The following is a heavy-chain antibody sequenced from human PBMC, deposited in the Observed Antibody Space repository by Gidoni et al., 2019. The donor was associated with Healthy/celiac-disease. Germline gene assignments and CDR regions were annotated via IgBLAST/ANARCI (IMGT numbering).Heavy chain of an antibody. D-gene: IGHD3-22*01. Sequence: EVQLVESGGGVVRPGGSLRLPCAASGFTFDVYGMSWVRQAPVKGLECVSGINWNGGTTGYADSVKGRFTISRDNAKNSLYLQMNSLRAEDTALYYCARTPSHYYDSSGYYLNHYYFDYWGQGTLVTVSS. CDR1: GFTFDVYG. CDR3: ARTPSHYYDSSGYYLNHYYFDY. CDR2: INWNGGTT. J-gene: IGHJ4*02. V-gene: IGHV3-20*04.